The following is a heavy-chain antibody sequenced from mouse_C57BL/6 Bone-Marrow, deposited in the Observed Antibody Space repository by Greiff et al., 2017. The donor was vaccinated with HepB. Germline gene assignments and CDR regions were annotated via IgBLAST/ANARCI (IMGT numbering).Heavy chain of an antibody. CDR1: GYSITSGYY. CDR2: ISYDGSN. CDR3: ARALPYYFDY. V-gene: IGHV3-6*01. J-gene: IGHJ2*01. Sequence: EVKLVESGPGLVKPSQSPSLTCSVTGYSITSGYYWNWIRQFPGNKLEWMGYISYDGSNNYNPSLKNRISITRDTSKNQFFLKLNSVTTEDTATYYCARALPYYFDYWGQGTTLTVSS. D-gene: IGHD5-5*01.